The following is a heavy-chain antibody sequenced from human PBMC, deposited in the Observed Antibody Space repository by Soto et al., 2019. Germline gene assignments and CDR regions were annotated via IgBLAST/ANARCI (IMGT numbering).Heavy chain of an antibody. D-gene: IGHD3-16*01. Sequence: QVQLVESGGGVVQPGRSLRLSCAASGFTFSSYGMHWVRQAPGKGLEWVAVISYDGSNKYYADSVKGRFTISRDNSKNTRYLQMNSGRAEDTDVYYCAKGAYRGGEGSVVDYWGQGTLVTVSS. V-gene: IGHV3-30*18. CDR3: AKGAYRGGEGSVVDY. CDR2: ISYDGSNK. J-gene: IGHJ4*02. CDR1: GFTFSSYG.